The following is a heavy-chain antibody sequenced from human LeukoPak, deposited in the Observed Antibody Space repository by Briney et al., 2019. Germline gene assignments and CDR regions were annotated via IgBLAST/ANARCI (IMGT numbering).Heavy chain of an antibody. CDR2: IYYSGST. J-gene: IGHJ4*02. CDR3: AREKASGTKYCSGGSCYFDY. Sequence: PSQTLSLTCTVSGGSISSGGYYWSWIRQHPGKGLERIGYIYYSGSTYYNPSLKSRVTISVDTSKNQFSLKLSSVTAADTAVYYCAREKASGTKYCSGGSCYFDYWGQGALVTVSS. V-gene: IGHV4-31*03. D-gene: IGHD2-15*01. CDR1: GGSISSGGYY.